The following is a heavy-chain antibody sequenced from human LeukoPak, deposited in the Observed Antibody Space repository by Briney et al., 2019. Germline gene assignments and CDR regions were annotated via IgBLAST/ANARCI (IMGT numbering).Heavy chain of an antibody. J-gene: IGHJ4*02. CDR1: GFTFSSYG. CDR3: AKAGRYFDWLSLGY. V-gene: IGHV3-30*18. CDR2: ISYDGSNK. D-gene: IGHD3-9*01. Sequence: GGSLRLSCAASGFTFSSYGMHWVRQAPGKGLEWVAVISYDGSNKYYADSVKGRFTISRDNSKNTLYLQMNSLRAEDTAVYYCAKAGRYFDWLSLGYWGQGTLVTVSS.